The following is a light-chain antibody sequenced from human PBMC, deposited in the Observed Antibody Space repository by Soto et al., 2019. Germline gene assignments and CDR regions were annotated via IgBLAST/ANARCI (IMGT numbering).Light chain of an antibody. J-gene: IGKJ5*01. CDR3: QQRTNWPIT. CDR1: QSVGTY. Sequence: IVLTQSPATLSLSPGERATLSCRASQSVGTYLAWYQQKPGQAPRLLISDASNRATGIPARFSGSGSGADFTLTISSLEPEDFAVYYCQQRTNWPITFGQGTRLEIK. V-gene: IGKV3-11*01. CDR2: DAS.